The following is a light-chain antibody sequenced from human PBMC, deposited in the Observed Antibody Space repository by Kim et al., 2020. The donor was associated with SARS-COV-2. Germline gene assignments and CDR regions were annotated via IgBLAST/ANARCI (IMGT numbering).Light chain of an antibody. Sequence: KTVTISCTGSSGSIASSYVHWYQQRPCSAPSTVIYDDNERPSGVPARFSGSIDSSSNTASLTISGLRTEDEADYYCQSYDSSKDCVFGGGTQLTVL. J-gene: IGLJ3*02. V-gene: IGLV6-57*02. CDR1: SGSIASSY. CDR2: DDN. CDR3: QSYDSSKDCV.